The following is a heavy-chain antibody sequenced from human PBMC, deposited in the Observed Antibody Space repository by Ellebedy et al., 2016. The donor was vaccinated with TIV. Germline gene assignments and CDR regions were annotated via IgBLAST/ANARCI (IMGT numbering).Heavy chain of an antibody. D-gene: IGHD3-22*01. J-gene: IGHJ4*02. CDR3: ARRYYDSSGYYQLFDY. CDR1: GYAFTSYG. Sequence: APVKVSCKASGYAFTSYGISWVRQAPGQGLEWMGWISAYTGNTNYAQKLQGRATMTTDTSTSTAYMELRSLKSDDTAVYYCARRYYDSSGYYQLFDYWGQGTLVTVSS. CDR2: ISAYTGNT. V-gene: IGHV1-18*01.